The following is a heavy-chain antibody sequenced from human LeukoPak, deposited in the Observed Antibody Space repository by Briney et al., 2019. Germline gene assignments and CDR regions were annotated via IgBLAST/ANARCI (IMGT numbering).Heavy chain of an antibody. CDR1: GGSISSGSYY. D-gene: IGHD6-13*01. CDR3: ARTTHFSSWYAY. J-gene: IGHJ4*02. V-gene: IGHV4-61*02. CDR2: IYSSGST. Sequence: PSQTLSLTCTVSGGSISSGSYYWSWIRQPAGKGLEWIGRIYSSGSTNYNPSLKSRVTISVDTSKNQFSLKLSSVTAADTAVYYCARTTHFSSWYAYWGQGTLVTVSS.